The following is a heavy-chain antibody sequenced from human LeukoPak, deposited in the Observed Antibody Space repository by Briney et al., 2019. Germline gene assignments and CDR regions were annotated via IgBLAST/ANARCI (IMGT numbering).Heavy chain of an antibody. CDR3: ARDRDYYYGMDV. CDR2: IYSGGST. J-gene: IGHJ6*02. V-gene: IGHV3-53*01. D-gene: IGHD3-10*01. Sequence: GGSLRRSCAASGFTVSSNYMSWVRQAPGKGLEWVSVIYSGGSTYYADSVKGRFTISRDNSKNTLYLQMNSLRAEDTAVYYCARDRDYYYGMDVWGQGTTVTVSS. CDR1: GFTVSSNY.